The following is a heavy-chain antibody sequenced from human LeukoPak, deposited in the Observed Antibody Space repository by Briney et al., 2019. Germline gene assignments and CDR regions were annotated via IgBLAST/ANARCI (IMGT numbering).Heavy chain of an antibody. CDR3: ARVSPTMVRGVSVWFDP. J-gene: IGHJ5*02. V-gene: IGHV4-59*01. CDR1: GGSISIYY. D-gene: IGHD3-10*01. Sequence: SETLSLTSTVPGGSISIYYWSRIRQPPGKGLEWSGYIYYSGSTNYNPSLKSRVTISVDTSKNQFSLKLSSVTAADTAVYYCARVSPTMVRGVSVWFDPWGQGTLVTVSS. CDR2: IYYSGST.